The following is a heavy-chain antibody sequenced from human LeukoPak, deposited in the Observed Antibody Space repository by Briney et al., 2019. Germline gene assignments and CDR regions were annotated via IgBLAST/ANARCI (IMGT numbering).Heavy chain of an antibody. CDR2: ISGSGGST. J-gene: IGHJ4*02. Sequence: GGSLRLSCAASGFTVSSYAMSWVRQAPGMGLEWVSSISGSGGSTYYADSVKGRFTISRDNSKNTLSPQMNSLRAEDTAVYYCARGYYANSGYSYFDYWGQGTLVTVSS. D-gene: IGHD3-22*01. V-gene: IGHV3-23*01. CDR1: GFTVSSYA. CDR3: ARGYYANSGYSYFDY.